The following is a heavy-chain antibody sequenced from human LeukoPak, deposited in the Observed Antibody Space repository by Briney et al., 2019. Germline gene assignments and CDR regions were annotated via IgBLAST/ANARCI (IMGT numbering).Heavy chain of an antibody. CDR3: AKVRRYSYGSDFDY. J-gene: IGHJ4*02. CDR1: GFTFSSYA. CDR2: ISYDGSNK. D-gene: IGHD5-18*01. Sequence: TGGSLRLSCAASGFTFSSYAMHWVRQAPGKGLEWVAGISYDGSNKYYGDSVKGRFAISRDNSKNTLYLQMNSLRAEDTAVYYCAKVRRYSYGSDFDYWGQGTLVTVSS. V-gene: IGHV3-30*09.